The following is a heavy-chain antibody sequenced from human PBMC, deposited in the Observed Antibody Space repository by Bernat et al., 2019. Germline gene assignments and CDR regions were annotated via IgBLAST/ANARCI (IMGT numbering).Heavy chain of an antibody. V-gene: IGHV4-30-4*01. CDR2: IYYSGST. D-gene: IGHD3-22*01. J-gene: IGHJ4*02. CDR3: ASSSGYYYDSSGYSQYYFDY. CDR1: GGSISSGDYY. Sequence: QVQLQESGPGLVKPSQTLSLTCTVSGGSISSGDYYWSWIHQPPGKGLEWIGYIYYSGSTYYNPSLKSRVTISVDTSKNQFSLKLSSVTAADTAVYYCASSSGYYYDSSGYSQYYFDYWGQGTLVTVSS.